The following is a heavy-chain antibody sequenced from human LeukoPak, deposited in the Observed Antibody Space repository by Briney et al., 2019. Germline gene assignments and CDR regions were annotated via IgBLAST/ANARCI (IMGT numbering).Heavy chain of an antibody. CDR3: TKVRSDSSSWALRVFDY. D-gene: IGHD6-13*01. CDR2: ISPAGGTT. Sequence: GGSLRLSCAVSGFTFSSEAMGWVRQLPGGGLEWVSTISPAGGTTYYAESMKGRFTISRDNSKSTPYLQMNSLRVEDTAVYYCTKVRSDSSSWALRVFDYWGQGALVTVSS. V-gene: IGHV3-23*01. J-gene: IGHJ4*02. CDR1: GFTFSSEA.